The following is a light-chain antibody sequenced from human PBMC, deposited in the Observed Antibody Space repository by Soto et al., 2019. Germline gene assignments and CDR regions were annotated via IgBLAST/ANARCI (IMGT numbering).Light chain of an antibody. J-gene: IGKJ5*01. CDR2: DAS. CDR3: QHRMNWPLT. CDR1: QSVSSD. Sequence: IVLTQSPSTLSLSPGERATLSCRARQSVSSDLLWYQQKRGQAPRLLIYDASNRATGIPARFSGSGSGTDFTLTISSLEPEDFAVYYCQHRMNWPLTFGQGTRLEI. V-gene: IGKV3-11*01.